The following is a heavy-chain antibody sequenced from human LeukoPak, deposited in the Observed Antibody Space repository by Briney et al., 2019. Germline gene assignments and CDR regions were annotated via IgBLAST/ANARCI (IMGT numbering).Heavy chain of an antibody. V-gene: IGHV3-21*01. CDR3: ARAINWVFDY. J-gene: IGHJ4*02. D-gene: IGHD7-27*01. CDR1: GFTFSSYS. Sequence: GGSLRLSCAASGFTFSSYSMNWVRQAPGKGLEGVSSISSSSSYIYYADSVKGRFTISRDNAKNSLYPQMNSLRAEDTAVYYCARAINWVFDYWGQGTLVTVSS. CDR2: ISSSSSYI.